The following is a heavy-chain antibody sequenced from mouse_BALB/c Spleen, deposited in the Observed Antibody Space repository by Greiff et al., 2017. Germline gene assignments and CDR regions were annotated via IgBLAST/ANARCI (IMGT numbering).Heavy chain of an antibody. CDR2: IDPENGNT. CDR3: ARGTYGNYDAMDY. D-gene: IGHD2-1*01. J-gene: IGHJ4*01. CDR1: GFNIKDYY. Sequence: VHVKQSGAELVRPGALVKLSCTASGFNIKDYYMHWVKQRPEQGLEWIGWIDPENGNTIYDPKFQGKASITADTSSNTAYLQLSSLTSEDTAVYYCARGTYGNYDAMDYWGQGTSVTVSS. V-gene: IGHV14-1*02.